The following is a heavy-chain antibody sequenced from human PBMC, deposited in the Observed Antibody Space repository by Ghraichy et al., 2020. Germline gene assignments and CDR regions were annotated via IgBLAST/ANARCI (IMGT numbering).Heavy chain of an antibody. CDR3: ARDFVRRYFDF. V-gene: IGHV3-48*02. Sequence: GGSLRLSCAASGFSFSAYDMNWVRQAPGKGLEWVAYIRSSSSTVNYADSVMGRFTVSRDNAKNSLYLQMDSLRDEDTAVYFCARDFVRRYFDFWGHGTLVTVSA. CDR2: IRSSSSTV. CDR1: GFSFSAYD. D-gene: IGHD1-14*01. J-gene: IGHJ4*01.